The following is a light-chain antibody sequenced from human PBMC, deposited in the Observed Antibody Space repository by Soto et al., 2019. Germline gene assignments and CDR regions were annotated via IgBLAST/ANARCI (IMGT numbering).Light chain of an antibody. V-gene: IGKV1-5*03. J-gene: IGKJ1*01. CDR2: QAS. Sequence: DILMTQSPSTLSASIGDRVTITCRASQSISDWLAWFQQKPGMAPKLLISQASYLESGVPSRFSGSGSGTDFTLTISRLQPDDFATFYCQQYKSYSRTFGQGTKVEIK. CDR1: QSISDW. CDR3: QQYKSYSRT.